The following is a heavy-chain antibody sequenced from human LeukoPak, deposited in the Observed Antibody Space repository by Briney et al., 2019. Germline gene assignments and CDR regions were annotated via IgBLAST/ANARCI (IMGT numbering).Heavy chain of an antibody. J-gene: IGHJ6*02. CDR1: GGTFSSYA. CDR2: IIPIFGTA. D-gene: IGHD6-25*01. CDR3: ARVSPAADYYGMDV. Sequence: SVTVSCTASGGTFSSYAISWVRQAPGQGLEWMGGIIPIFGTANYAQKFQGRVTITADESTSTAYMELSSLRSEDTAVYYCARVSPAADYYGMDVWGQGTTVTVSS. V-gene: IGHV1-69*13.